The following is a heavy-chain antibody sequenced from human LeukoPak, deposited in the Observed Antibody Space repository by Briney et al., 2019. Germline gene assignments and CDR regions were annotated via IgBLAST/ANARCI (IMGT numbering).Heavy chain of an antibody. Sequence: GGSLTLSCAVSGFTSSNAWMSWVRQAPGKGLEWVGRIKSKTDGGTRDYAAPVKGRFTISRDDSKKTLYLQMNSLKTEDTAVFYCTTFDYAVFFIWGQGKMVTVFS. V-gene: IGHV3-15*01. J-gene: IGHJ3*02. CDR1: GFTSSNAW. CDR2: IKSKTDGGTR. CDR3: TTFDYAVFFI. D-gene: IGHD3-9*01.